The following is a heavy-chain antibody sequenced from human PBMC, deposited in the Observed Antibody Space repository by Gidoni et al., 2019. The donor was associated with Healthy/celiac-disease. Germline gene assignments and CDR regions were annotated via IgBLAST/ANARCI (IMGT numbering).Heavy chain of an antibody. CDR1: GFTFSSYG. D-gene: IGHD3-10*01. V-gene: IGHV3-33*06. CDR3: AKDSGYFDY. Sequence: QVQLVESGGGVVQPGRSLRLSCAAAGFTFSSYGMHWVRQVPGKGLEWVGVIWYDGSNKYYADSVKGRFTISRDNSKNTLYLQMNSLRAEDTAVYYCAKDSGYFDYWGQGTLVTVSS. CDR2: IWYDGSNK. J-gene: IGHJ4*02.